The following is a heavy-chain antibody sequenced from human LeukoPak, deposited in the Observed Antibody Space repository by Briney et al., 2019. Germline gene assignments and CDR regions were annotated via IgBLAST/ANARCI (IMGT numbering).Heavy chain of an antibody. Sequence: PGGSLRLSCGASGFTFTTHWIHWVRQAPGKGLVWVSRIKPDGSDTNYADSVKGRFTISRDNSKNTLYLQMNSLRAEDTAVYYCAKAPSLMTPFDYWGQGTLVTVSS. V-gene: IGHV3-74*01. D-gene: IGHD3-16*01. CDR3: AKAPSLMTPFDY. CDR1: GFTFTTHW. J-gene: IGHJ4*02. CDR2: IKPDGSDT.